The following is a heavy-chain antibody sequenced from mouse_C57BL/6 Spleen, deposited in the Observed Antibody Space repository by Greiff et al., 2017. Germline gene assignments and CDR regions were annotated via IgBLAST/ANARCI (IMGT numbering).Heavy chain of an antibody. D-gene: IGHD1-1*01. Sequence: QVHVKQPGTELVKPGASVKLSCKASGYTFTSYWMHWVKQRPGQGLEWIGNINPSNGGTNYNEKFKSKATLTVDKSSSTAYMQLSSLTSEDSAVYYCARDPFTTVVATKDYWGQGTTLTVSS. CDR3: ARDPFTTVVATKDY. CDR2: INPSNGGT. V-gene: IGHV1-53*01. CDR1: GYTFTSYW. J-gene: IGHJ2*01.